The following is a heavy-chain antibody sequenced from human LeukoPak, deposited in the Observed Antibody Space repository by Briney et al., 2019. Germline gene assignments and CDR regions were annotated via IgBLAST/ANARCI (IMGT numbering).Heavy chain of an antibody. CDR2: IYYSGST. D-gene: IGHD3-10*01. CDR1: GGSISSSSYY. J-gene: IGHJ5*02. Sequence: SETLSLTCTVSGGSISSSSYYWGWIRQPPGKGLEWIGSIYYSGSTYYKPSLKSRVTISVDTSKNQFSLRLSSVTAADTAVYYCARNRYYYGSGNYGVPNWFDPWGQGTLVTVSS. CDR3: ARNRYYYGSGNYGVPNWFDP. V-gene: IGHV4-39*01.